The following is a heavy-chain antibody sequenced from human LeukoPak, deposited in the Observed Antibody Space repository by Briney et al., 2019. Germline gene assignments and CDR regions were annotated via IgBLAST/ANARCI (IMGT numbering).Heavy chain of an antibody. J-gene: IGHJ4*02. V-gene: IGHV3-49*04. D-gene: IGHD3-10*01. CDR1: GFTFGDYT. Sequence: GGSLRLSCTSSGFTFGDYTMSWVRQAPGKGLEWVSFIRSKAYGGTKEYAASVKGRFIISRDDSKGIAYLKMYNLKTEDTAVYYCTRGSRRYYSASGSYYPVRPYFDLWGQGTLVTVSS. CDR3: TRGSRRYYSASGSYYPVRPYFDL. CDR2: IRSKAYGGTK.